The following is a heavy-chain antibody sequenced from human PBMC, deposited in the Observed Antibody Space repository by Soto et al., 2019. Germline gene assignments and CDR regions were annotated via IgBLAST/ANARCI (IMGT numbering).Heavy chain of an antibody. V-gene: IGHV6-1*01. CDR1: WDSVSTNSAT. D-gene: IGHD2-8*01. Sequence: QVQLQQSGPVLVQPSQTLSLTCTISWDSVSTNSATLDWIRQALSRRLEWLGRTYYRSYWYNDFAASVNGPISINPDTSNNKVSLQLKSVTPNDTAVYYCVRLIGDSWLDSWGQGTLVTVSS. J-gene: IGHJ5*01. CDR2: TYYRSYWYN. CDR3: VRLIGDSWLDS.